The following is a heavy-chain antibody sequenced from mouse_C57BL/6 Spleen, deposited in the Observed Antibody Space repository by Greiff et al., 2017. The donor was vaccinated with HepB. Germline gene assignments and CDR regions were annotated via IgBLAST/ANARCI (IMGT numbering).Heavy chain of an antibody. D-gene: IGHD1-1*01. CDR2: IYPGDGDT. J-gene: IGHJ1*03. Sequence: VQLQQSGPELVKPGASVKISCKASGYAFSSSWMNWVKQRPGKGLEWIGRIYPGDGDTNYNGKFKGKATLTADKSSSTAYTQLSSLTSEDSAVYFCARSGYYYGSLWYFDVWGTGTTVTVSS. V-gene: IGHV1-82*01. CDR1: GYAFSSSW. CDR3: ARSGYYYGSLWYFDV.